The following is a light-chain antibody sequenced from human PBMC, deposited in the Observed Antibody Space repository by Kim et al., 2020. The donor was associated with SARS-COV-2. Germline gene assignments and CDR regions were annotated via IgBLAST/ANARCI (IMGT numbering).Light chain of an antibody. CDR3: LQYYSTPT. J-gene: IGKJ1*01. Sequence: DIVMTQSPDSLAVSLGERATINCKSSQSVLYNSNNKNYLAWYQQKPGQPPKLLIYWASTRESGVPDRFSGSGSGTDFTLTISSLQAEDVAVYYCLQYYSTPTFGQGTKVDIK. CDR2: WAS. V-gene: IGKV4-1*01. CDR1: QSVLYNSNNKNY.